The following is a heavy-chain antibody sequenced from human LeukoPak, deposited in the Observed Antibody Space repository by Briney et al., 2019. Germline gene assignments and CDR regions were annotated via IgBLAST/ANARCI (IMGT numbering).Heavy chain of an antibody. CDR3: ARAGAHGYCSSTSCSYYYYGMDV. Sequence: PGGSLRLSCAASGFTFSDYYMSWIRQAPGKGLEWVSYISSSGRTIYYADSVKGRFTIPRDNAKNSLYLQMNSLRAEDTAVYYCARAGAHGYCSSTSCSYYYYGMDVWGQGTTVTVSS. CDR1: GFTFSDYY. V-gene: IGHV3-11*01. J-gene: IGHJ6*02. D-gene: IGHD2-2*01. CDR2: ISSSGRTI.